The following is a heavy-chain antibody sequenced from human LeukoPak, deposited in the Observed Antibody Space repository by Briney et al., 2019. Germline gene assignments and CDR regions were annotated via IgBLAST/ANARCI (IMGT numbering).Heavy chain of an antibody. CDR3: ARGGIGEPPHYYYMDV. Sequence: PGGSLRLSCAASGLTFSSYGMHWVRQAPGKGLEWVAVIWYDGSNKYYADSVKGRFTISRDNSKNTLYLQMNSLRAEDTAVYYCARGGIGEPPHYYYMDVWGKGTTVTVSS. J-gene: IGHJ6*03. CDR1: GLTFSSYG. D-gene: IGHD1-26*01. V-gene: IGHV3-33*01. CDR2: IWYDGSNK.